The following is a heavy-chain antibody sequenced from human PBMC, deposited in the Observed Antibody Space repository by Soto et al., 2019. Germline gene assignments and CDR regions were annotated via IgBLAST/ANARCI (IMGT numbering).Heavy chain of an antibody. Sequence: QVQLQESGPGLVKPSQTLSLTCTVSGGSISTGGYYWTWIRQHPGKGLEWIGYIYYSGSTYYNPSLKGRVTISVDTSKNQFSLKLSSVTAADKVVYYCARGLSVTLFDNWGQGTLVTVSS. V-gene: IGHV4-31*03. J-gene: IGHJ4*02. CDR2: IYYSGST. CDR1: GGSISTGGYY. D-gene: IGHD4-17*01. CDR3: ARGLSVTLFDN.